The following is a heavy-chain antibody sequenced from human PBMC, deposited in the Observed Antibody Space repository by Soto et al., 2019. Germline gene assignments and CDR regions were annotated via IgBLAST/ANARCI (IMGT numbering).Heavy chain of an antibody. CDR3: VKWNGFGDS. V-gene: IGHV3-23*01. Sequence: EVQLLESGGGSVQPGGSLKLSCAVSGFSISEYGVTWVRQPPGKGLYWVSGFSGGRGGTFYADSVRGRFTISRDDSRNMVYLHMDSMGVEDTAVYYSVKWNGFGDSWGQGTLVTVSS. CDR1: GFSISEYG. J-gene: IGHJ4*02. CDR2: FSGGRGGT. D-gene: IGHD1-1*01.